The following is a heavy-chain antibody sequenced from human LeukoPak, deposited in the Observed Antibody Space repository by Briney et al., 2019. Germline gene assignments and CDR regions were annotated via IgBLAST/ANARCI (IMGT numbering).Heavy chain of an antibody. CDR2: IHYSGTT. CDR1: GGSMKSASYY. CDR3: ARPRGGDFWSGIFDP. D-gene: IGHD3-3*01. V-gene: IGHV4-39*02. Sequence: SETLSLTCSVSGGSMKSASYYWAWIRQPPGKGLEWIASIHYSGTTYYNPSLKSRITISIGTSKNHFSLKLTSVTAADTAVYYCARPRGGDFWSGIFDPWGQGTEVTVSS. J-gene: IGHJ5*02.